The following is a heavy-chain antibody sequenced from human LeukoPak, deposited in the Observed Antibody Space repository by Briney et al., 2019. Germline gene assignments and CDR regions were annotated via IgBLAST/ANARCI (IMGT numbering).Heavy chain of an antibody. V-gene: IGHV1-8*03. Sequence: ASVKVSRKASAYTFSNYDIHWVRQATGQGLEWMGWIDPNSGNTGYAQKFQGRVTITWDTSITTAYMELSSLRSEDTAVYYCARGHGSGTYYNVWVDPWGQGTLVTVSS. CDR3: ARGHGSGTYYNVWVDP. CDR1: AYTFSNYD. D-gene: IGHD3-10*01. CDR2: IDPNSGNT. J-gene: IGHJ5*02.